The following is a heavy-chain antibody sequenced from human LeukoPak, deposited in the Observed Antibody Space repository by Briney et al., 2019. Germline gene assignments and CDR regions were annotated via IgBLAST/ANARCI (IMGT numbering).Heavy chain of an antibody. CDR1: GYTVTELS. CDR2: FDPEDGET. V-gene: IGHV1-24*01. Sequence: ASVKLSCKVSGYTVTELSMHRVRQAPGKGLEWMGGFDPEDGETIYAQKFQGRVTMTEDTSTDTAYMELSRLRSEDTAAYYCAKYNWNSHNAFDIWGQGTMVTVSS. D-gene: IGHD1-1*01. CDR3: AKYNWNSHNAFDI. J-gene: IGHJ3*02.